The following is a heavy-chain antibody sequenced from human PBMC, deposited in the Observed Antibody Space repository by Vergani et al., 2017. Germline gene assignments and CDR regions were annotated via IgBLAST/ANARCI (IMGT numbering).Heavy chain of an antibody. J-gene: IGHJ3*01. D-gene: IGHD3-10*01. CDR1: GYIFSNFW. CDR2: IYPGDSEV. CDR3: ASGGHGSENGGALQL. Sequence: EKQLVQSGSETKKPGESLKISCQAFGYIFSNFWIGWVRQRPGRGLEWMGVIYPGDSEVKSNPTFRGQVFFSVDTSVNTAYLQWRSLQASDTATYFCASGGHGSENGGALQLWGQGTNITVSS. V-gene: IGHV5-51*01.